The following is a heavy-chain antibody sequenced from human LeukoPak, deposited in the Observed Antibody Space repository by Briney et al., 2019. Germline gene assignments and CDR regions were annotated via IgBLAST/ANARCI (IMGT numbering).Heavy chain of an antibody. Sequence: SVKVSCKASGGTFSSYAISWVRQAPGQGLEWMGRIIPILGIANYAQKFQGRVTITADKSTSTAYMELSSLRSEDTAVYYCARFGSSTSPADSLGAFDIWGQGTMVTVSS. V-gene: IGHV1-69*04. CDR1: GGTFSSYA. CDR3: ARFGSSTSPADSLGAFDI. J-gene: IGHJ3*02. D-gene: IGHD2-2*01. CDR2: IIPILGIA.